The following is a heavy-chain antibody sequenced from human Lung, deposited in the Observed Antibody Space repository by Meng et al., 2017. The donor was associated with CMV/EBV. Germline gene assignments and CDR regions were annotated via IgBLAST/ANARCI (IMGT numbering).Heavy chain of an antibody. CDR2: IKQDGSEK. J-gene: IGHJ4*02. Sequence: GGSLRLXCAASGFILSSYWMSWVRQAPGKGLEWVANIKQDGSEKYYVDSVRGRFTISRDNAKSSLYLQMNGLRAEDTAVYYCARNPVTNRRGTHFDCWAQGTXVTVSS. CDR3: ARNPVTNRRGTHFDC. D-gene: IGHD1/OR15-1a*01. CDR1: GFILSSYW. V-gene: IGHV3-7*01.